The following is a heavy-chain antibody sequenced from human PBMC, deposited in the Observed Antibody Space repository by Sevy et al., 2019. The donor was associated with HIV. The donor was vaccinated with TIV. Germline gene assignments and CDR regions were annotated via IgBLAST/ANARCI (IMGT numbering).Heavy chain of an antibody. J-gene: IGHJ6*02. CDR3: ARGMSDYLLANGMDV. CDR2: INPNRGGT. D-gene: IGHD4-17*01. Sequence: ASVKVSCKAYGYTFSDYYMHWVRQAPGQGLEWMGWINPNRGGTNYAHKFQGRVTMTRDTSISTAYMELSSLRSDDTAIYYCARGMSDYLLANGMDVWGQGTTVTVSS. CDR1: GYTFSDYY. V-gene: IGHV1-2*07.